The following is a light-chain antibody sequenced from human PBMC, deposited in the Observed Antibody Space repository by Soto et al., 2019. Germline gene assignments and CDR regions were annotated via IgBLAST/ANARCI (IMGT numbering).Light chain of an antibody. CDR2: EVS. V-gene: IGLV2-14*01. CDR1: SSDVGGHNY. Sequence: QSALTQPASVSGSPGQSITISCTGSSSDVGGHNYVSWYQQHPGKAPKLVIYEVSNRPSGVSNRFSGFKFGNTASLAISGLQAEDEADYHCSSYSSSGTPFVFGTGTQLTVL. J-gene: IGLJ1*01. CDR3: SSYSSSGTPFV.